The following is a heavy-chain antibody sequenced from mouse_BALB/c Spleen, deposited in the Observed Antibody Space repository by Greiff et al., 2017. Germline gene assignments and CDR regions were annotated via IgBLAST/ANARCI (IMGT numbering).Heavy chain of an antibody. V-gene: IGHV1-82*01. J-gene: IGHJ2*01. CDR1: GYAFSSSW. CDR3: ARKGYYDYDDGGFDY. D-gene: IGHD2-4*01. Sequence: QVQLQQSGPELVKPGASVKISCKASGYAFSSSWMNWVKQRPGQGLEWIGRIYPGDGDTNYNGKFKGKATLTADKSSSTAYMQLSSLTSVDSAVYFCARKGYYDYDDGGFDYWGQGTTLTVSS. CDR2: IYPGDGDT.